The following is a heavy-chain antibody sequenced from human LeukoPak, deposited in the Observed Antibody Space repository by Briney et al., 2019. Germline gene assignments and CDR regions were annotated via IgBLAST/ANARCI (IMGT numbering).Heavy chain of an antibody. Sequence: SETLSLTCTVSGGSISSYYWSWIRQPPGKGLEWIGYIYYSGSTNYNPSLKSRVTISVDTSKNQFSLKLSSVTAADTAVYYCARASRAASYYYYYYYGMDVWGQGTTVTVSS. CDR3: ARASRAASYYYYYYYGMDV. D-gene: IGHD3-10*01. CDR2: IYYSGST. V-gene: IGHV4-59*12. J-gene: IGHJ6*02. CDR1: GGSISSYY.